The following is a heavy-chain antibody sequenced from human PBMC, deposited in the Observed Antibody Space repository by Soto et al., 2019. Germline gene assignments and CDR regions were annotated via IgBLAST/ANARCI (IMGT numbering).Heavy chain of an antibody. V-gene: IGHV1-69*12. CDR3: ARGFYGGSRPDYYYYGMDV. CDR2: IIPIFGPA. J-gene: IGHJ6*02. D-gene: IGHD5-12*01. CDR1: GGTFSSYA. Sequence: QVQLVQSGAEVKKPGSSVKVSCKASGGTFSSYAITRVRQAPGQGLEWMGGIIPIFGPANYAQKFQGRVTLTADESTSTAYMELSSLRSDDTAVYYCARGFYGGSRPDYYYYGMDVWGQGTTVTVSS.